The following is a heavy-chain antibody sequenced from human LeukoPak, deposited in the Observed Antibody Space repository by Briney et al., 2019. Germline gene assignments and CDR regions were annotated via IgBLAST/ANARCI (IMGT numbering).Heavy chain of an antibody. V-gene: IGHV4-34*01. J-gene: IGHJ6*03. Sequence: PSETLSLTCAVSGGSFCGYYWSWIRQPPAQGLEWIGEINHSGSTNYNPSLKSRVTISVDTSKNQFSLKLSSVTAADTAVYYCARGLNRYYYYMDVWGKGTTVTVSS. CDR1: GGSFCGYY. CDR3: ARGLNRYYYYMDV. CDR2: INHSGST.